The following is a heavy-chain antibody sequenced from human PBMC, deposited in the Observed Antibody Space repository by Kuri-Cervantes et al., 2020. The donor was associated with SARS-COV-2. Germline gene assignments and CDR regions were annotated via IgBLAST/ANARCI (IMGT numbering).Heavy chain of an antibody. CDR2: ISAYNGNT. J-gene: IGHJ4*02. Sequence: ASVKVSCKASGYTFSSYGISRVRQAPGQGLEWMGWISAYNGNTNYAQKLQGRVTMTTDTSTSTAYMELSSLRSEDTAVYYCARAVKELYYYGSGPLNYFDYWGQGTLVTVSS. CDR3: ARAVKELYYYGSGPLNYFDY. CDR1: GYTFSSYG. V-gene: IGHV1-18*04. D-gene: IGHD3-10*01.